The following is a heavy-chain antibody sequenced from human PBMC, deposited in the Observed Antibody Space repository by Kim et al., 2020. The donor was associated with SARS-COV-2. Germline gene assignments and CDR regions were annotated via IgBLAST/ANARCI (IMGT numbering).Heavy chain of an antibody. D-gene: IGHD2-21*02. Sequence: GGSLRLSCEASGFSITKYTMNWVRQAPGKGLELVSFISSSSGYMFYADSVKGRFTISRDNSKNSLYLEINSLRAEDTAVYYCARARETNCGADCYSFDPWGQGVLVNVSS. CDR3: ARARETNCGADCYSFDP. V-gene: IGHV3-21*06. CDR1: GFSITKYT. J-gene: IGHJ5*02. CDR2: ISSSSGYM.